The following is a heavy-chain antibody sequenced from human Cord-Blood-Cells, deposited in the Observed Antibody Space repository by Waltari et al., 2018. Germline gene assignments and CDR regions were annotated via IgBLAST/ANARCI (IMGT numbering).Heavy chain of an antibody. CDR2: IRSSGSTI. CDR3: ARDRSSNAKFDY. D-gene: IGHD7-27*01. V-gene: IGHV3-11*04. CDR1: GFTFSDYY. J-gene: IGHJ4*02. Sequence: QVQLVESGGGLVKPGGSLRLSCAASGFTFSDYYMSWIRQAPGKWLEWVSYIRSSGSTIYYADSVKGRFTISRDNAKNSLYLQMNSLRAEDTAEYYCARDRSSNAKFDYWGQGTLVTVSS.